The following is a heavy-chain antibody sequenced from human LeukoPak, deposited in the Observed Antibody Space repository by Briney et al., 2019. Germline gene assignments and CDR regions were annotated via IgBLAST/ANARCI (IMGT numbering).Heavy chain of an antibody. CDR2: IYSGGST. Sequence: GGSLRLSCAVSGFTFSSYNMNWVRQAPGKGLEWVSVIYSGGSTYYADSVKGRFTISRDNSKNTLYLQMNSLRAEDTAVYYCAKSLWEDTMIVVRWGQGTMVTVSS. CDR1: GFTFSSYN. CDR3: AKSLWEDTMIVVR. J-gene: IGHJ3*01. D-gene: IGHD3-22*01. V-gene: IGHV3-53*01.